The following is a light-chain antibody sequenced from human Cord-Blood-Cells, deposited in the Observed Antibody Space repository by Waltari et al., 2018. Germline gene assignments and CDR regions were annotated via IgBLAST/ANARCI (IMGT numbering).Light chain of an antibody. V-gene: IGKV3-15*01. Sequence: EIVMTQSPATLSVSPGERATLSCRASQSVSSNLAWYQQKPGQAPRLLIYGASTRATVIPAVFSGSGSGTEFTLTISSLQSEDFAVYYCQQYNNWPYTFGQGTKLEIK. CDR1: QSVSSN. CDR3: QQYNNWPYT. J-gene: IGKJ2*01. CDR2: GAS.